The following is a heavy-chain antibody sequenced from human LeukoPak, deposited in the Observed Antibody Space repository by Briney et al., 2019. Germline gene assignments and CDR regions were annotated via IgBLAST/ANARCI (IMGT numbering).Heavy chain of an antibody. Sequence: PSETLSLTCTVSGGSVSSPDYYWSWIRQPPGKSLEWIGYISYSGSTNYNPSLKSRVTISVDTSKSQFSLKLSSVTAADTAVYYCATTPNPNYIDYWGQGALVTVSS. V-gene: IGHV4-61*08. J-gene: IGHJ4*02. CDR2: ISYSGST. CDR1: GGSVSSPDYY. CDR3: ATTPNPNYIDY.